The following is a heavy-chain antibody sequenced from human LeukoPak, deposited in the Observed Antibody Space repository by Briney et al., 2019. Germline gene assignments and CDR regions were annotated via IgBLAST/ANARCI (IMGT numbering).Heavy chain of an antibody. V-gene: IGHV3-23*01. J-gene: IGHJ4*02. CDR1: GFTFSSYA. CDR3: AKGRRGQHLYYFDY. CDR2: ISGSGGST. D-gene: IGHD6-13*01. Sequence: GGSLRLSCAASGFTFSSYAMSWVRQAPGKGLEWVSAISGSGGSTYYADSVKGRFTISRDKSKNTLYLQMNSLRAEDTAVYYCAKGRRGQHLYYFDYWGQGTLVTVSS.